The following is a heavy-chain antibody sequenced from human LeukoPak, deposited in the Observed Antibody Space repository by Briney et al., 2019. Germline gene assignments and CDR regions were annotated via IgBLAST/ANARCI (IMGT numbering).Heavy chain of an antibody. J-gene: IGHJ4*02. Sequence: GGSLRLSCAASGFTFSTYGMHWVRQAPGKGLEWVAVIWSDGSNKYYADSVKGRFTISRDNSQSTLYLEVNSLRADDTAVYYCTKDVVSNSKAFDYWGQGTLVTVSS. CDR1: GFTFSTYG. CDR3: TKDVVSNSKAFDY. D-gene: IGHD2-8*01. V-gene: IGHV3-33*06. CDR2: IWSDGSNK.